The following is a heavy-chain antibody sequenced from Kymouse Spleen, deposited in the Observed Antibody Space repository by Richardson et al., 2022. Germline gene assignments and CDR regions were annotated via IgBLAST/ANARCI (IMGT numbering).Heavy chain of an antibody. Sequence: QVQLVESGGGVVQPGRSLRLSCAASGFTFSSYGMHWVRQAPGKGLEWVAVIWYDGSNKYYADSVKGRFTISRDNSKNTLYLQMNSLRAEDTAVYYCAREETIFGVVSDYWGQGTLVTVSS. CDR2: IWYDGSNK. CDR3: AREETIFGVVSDY. CDR1: GFTFSSYG. V-gene: IGHV3-33*01. J-gene: IGHJ4*02. D-gene: IGHD3-3*01.